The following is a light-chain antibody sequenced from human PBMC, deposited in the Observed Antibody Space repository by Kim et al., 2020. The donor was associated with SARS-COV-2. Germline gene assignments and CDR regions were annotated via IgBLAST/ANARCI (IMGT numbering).Light chain of an antibody. CDR2: DAS. CDR1: QSVSSY. CDR3: QQRSNWPLT. J-gene: IGKJ1*01. Sequence: EIVLTQSPATLSLSPGGRATLSCRASQSVSSYLAWYQQKPGQAPRLLIYDASNRATGIPARFSGSGSGTDFTLTISSLEPEDFAVYYCQQRSNWPLTFGQGTKVDIK. V-gene: IGKV3-11*01.